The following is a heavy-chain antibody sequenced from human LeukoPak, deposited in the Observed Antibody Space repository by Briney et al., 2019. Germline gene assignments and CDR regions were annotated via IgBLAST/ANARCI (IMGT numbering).Heavy chain of an antibody. CDR1: GFAFSSYW. CDR2: INPDARTT. Sequence: GGSLRLSCAASGFAFSSYWMHWVRRPPGKGLVWVSHINPDARTTTYADSVKGRFTISRDNAQNTLYLQMNSLRAEDTAVYYCARVGRGVLRYFDWSKRDYYFDYWGQGTLVTVSS. J-gene: IGHJ4*02. V-gene: IGHV3-74*01. D-gene: IGHD3-9*01. CDR3: ARVGRGVLRYFDWSKRDYYFDY.